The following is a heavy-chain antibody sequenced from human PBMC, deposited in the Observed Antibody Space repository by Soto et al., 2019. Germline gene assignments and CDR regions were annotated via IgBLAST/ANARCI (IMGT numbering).Heavy chain of an antibody. CDR3: AIAAPRYCSGGSCYSPRDY. CDR1: GGSFSGYY. Sequence: SETLSLTCAVYGGSFSGYYRSWIRQPPGKGLEWIGEINHSGSTNYNPSLKSRVTISVDTSKNQFSLKLSSVTAADTAVYYCAIAAPRYCSGGSCYSPRDYWGQGTLVT. V-gene: IGHV4-34*01. CDR2: INHSGST. J-gene: IGHJ4*02. D-gene: IGHD2-15*01.